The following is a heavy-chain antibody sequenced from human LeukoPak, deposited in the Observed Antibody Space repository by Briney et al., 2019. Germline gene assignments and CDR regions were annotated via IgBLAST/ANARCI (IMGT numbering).Heavy chain of an antibody. D-gene: IGHD3-9*01. Sequence: GGSLGLSCAASGFTFSSYWMSWVRQAPGKGLEWVANIKQDGSEKNYVDSVKGRFTISRDSAKNSLYLQMNSLRAEDTAVYYCARSSWLFDLDYWGQGTLVTVSS. V-gene: IGHV3-7*01. CDR3: ARSSWLFDLDY. J-gene: IGHJ4*02. CDR1: GFTFSSYW. CDR2: IKQDGSEK.